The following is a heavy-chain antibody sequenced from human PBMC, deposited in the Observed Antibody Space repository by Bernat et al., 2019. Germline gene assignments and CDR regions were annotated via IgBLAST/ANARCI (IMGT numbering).Heavy chain of an antibody. CDR3: ARVPPGIAGDGTGLFDY. D-gene: IGHD6-13*01. Sequence: QVQLVQSGAEVKKPGASVKVSCKASGYTFTGFYMHWVRQAPGQGLEWTGWINPNSCGTNYAQKFQGRVTMTRDTHISTAYMELSRLKYDDTAVYYCARVPPGIAGDGTGLFDYWGQGTLVTVSS. J-gene: IGHJ4*02. V-gene: IGHV1-2*02. CDR2: INPNSCGT. CDR1: GYTFTGFY.